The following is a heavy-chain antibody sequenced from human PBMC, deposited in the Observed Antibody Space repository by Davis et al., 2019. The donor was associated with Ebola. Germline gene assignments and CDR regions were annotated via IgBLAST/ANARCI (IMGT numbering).Heavy chain of an antibody. CDR1: GFRFSTYT. V-gene: IGHV3-48*01. CDR3: ARGLTPHDDYGAGD. D-gene: IGHD4-17*01. Sequence: GGSLRLSCAASGFRFSTYTMNCVRQAPGKGLEWISYISSSSTNIYYADSVKGRFTVSRDNAKNSVFLQMNSLRGEDAAVYYCARGLTPHDDYGAGDWGQGTLVTVSS. CDR2: ISSSSTNI. J-gene: IGHJ4*02.